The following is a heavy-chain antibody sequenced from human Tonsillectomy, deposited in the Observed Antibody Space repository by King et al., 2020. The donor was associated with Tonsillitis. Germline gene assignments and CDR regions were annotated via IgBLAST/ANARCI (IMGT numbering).Heavy chain of an antibody. J-gene: IGHJ6*02. CDR1: GFTFSSYA. Sequence: VQLVESGGGVVQPGRSLRLSCAASGFTFSSYAMHWVRQAPGKGLKWVAVISYDGSDKYYADSVKGRFTISRDNSKNTLYLQMNSLRAEDTAVYYCATSKVTGQYYYYYGMDVWGQGTTVTVSS. CDR3: ATSKVTGQYYYYYGMDV. CDR2: ISYDGSDK. V-gene: IGHV3-30*04. D-gene: IGHD1-20*01.